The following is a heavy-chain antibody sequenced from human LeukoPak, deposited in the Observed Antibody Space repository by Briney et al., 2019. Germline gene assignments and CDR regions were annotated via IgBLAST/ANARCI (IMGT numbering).Heavy chain of an antibody. D-gene: IGHD5/OR15-5a*01. CDR2: ISYDGSNK. V-gene: IGHV3-30-3*01. CDR1: GFTFSSYA. Sequence: GGSLRLSCAASGFTFSSYAMHWVRQAPGKGLEWVAVISYDGSNKYYADSVKGRFTISRDNSKNTLYLQMNSLRAEDTAVYYCARSVSAFDIWGQGTMVTVSS. J-gene: IGHJ3*02. CDR3: ARSVSAFDI.